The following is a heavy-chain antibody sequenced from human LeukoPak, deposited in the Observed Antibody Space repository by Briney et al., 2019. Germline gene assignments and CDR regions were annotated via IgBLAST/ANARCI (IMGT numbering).Heavy chain of an antibody. CDR2: IYHSGST. V-gene: IGHV4-38-2*01. Sequence: PSETLSLTCAVYGGSFSGYYWGWIRQPPGKGLEWIGSIYHSGSTYYNPSLKSRVTISVDTSKNQFSLKLSSVTAADTAVYYCARANPSDFWSGYFGNNWFDPWGQGTLVTVSS. CDR3: ARANPSDFWSGYFGNNWFDP. CDR1: GGSFSGYY. D-gene: IGHD3-3*01. J-gene: IGHJ5*02.